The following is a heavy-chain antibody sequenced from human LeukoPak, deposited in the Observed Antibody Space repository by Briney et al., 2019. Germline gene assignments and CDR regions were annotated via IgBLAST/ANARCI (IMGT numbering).Heavy chain of an antibody. J-gene: IGHJ5*02. CDR2: INPNSGGT. CDR1: GYTFTGYY. Sequence: ASVKVSCKASGYTFTGYYMYWVRQAPGQGLEWMGRINPNSGGTNYAQKFQGRVTMTRDTSISTAYMELSRLRSDDTAVYYCARGRLVHPNWFDPWGQGTLVTVSS. V-gene: IGHV1-2*06. D-gene: IGHD3-9*01. CDR3: ARGRLVHPNWFDP.